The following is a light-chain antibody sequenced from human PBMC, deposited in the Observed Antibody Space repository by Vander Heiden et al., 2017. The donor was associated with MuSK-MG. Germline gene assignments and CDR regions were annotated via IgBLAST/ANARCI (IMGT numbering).Light chain of an antibody. CDR2: AAS. Sequence: DIQMTQSPSSLSASVGDRVTITCRASQSISSYLNWYQQKPGKAPKLLIYAASSLQSGVPSRFSGSGSGTDFTLTMRSLHPEDFATYYCQQRDSTARTFGQGTKVEIK. CDR3: QQRDSTART. J-gene: IGKJ1*01. CDR1: QSISSY. V-gene: IGKV1-39*01.